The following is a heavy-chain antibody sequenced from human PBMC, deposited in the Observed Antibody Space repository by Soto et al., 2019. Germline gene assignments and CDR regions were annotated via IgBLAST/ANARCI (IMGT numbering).Heavy chain of an antibody. J-gene: IGHJ6*02. CDR2: INHSGST. CDR1: GGSFSGYY. CDR3: ARDHKMITFGGVIPNYYYYGMDV. Sequence: SETLSLTFAVYGGSFSGYYWSWIRQPPGKGLEWIGEINHSGSTNYNPSLKSRVTISVDTSKNQFSLKLSSVTAADTAVYYCARDHKMITFGGVIPNYYYYGMDVWGQGTTVTVSS. D-gene: IGHD3-16*02. V-gene: IGHV4-34*01.